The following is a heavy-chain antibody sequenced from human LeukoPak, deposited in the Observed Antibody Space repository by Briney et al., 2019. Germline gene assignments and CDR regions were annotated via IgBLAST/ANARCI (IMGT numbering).Heavy chain of an antibody. D-gene: IGHD2-2*01. CDR1: GFTFSSYS. CDR3: AKDTRRVIFGTHGRGSAFDI. V-gene: IGHV3-21*04. CDR2: ISSISSYI. Sequence: PGGSLRLSCAASGFTFSSYSMNWVRQAPGKGLEWVSSISSISSYIYYADSVTGRFTISRDNSKNTLCLQMNSLRAEDTAVYYCAKDTRRVIFGTHGRGSAFDIWGQGTMVTVSS. J-gene: IGHJ3*02.